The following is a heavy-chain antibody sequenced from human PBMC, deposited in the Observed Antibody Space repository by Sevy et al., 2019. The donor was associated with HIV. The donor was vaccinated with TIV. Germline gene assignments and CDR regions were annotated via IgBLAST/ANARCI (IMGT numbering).Heavy chain of an antibody. CDR1: GFAFSKYS. J-gene: IGHJ4*02. CDR2: LSFGCGEI. Sequence: GGSLRLSCAASGFAFSKYSMSWVRQPPGKGLEWVSTLSFGCGEINYADSVKGRFTISRDNSKSSVYLQMNNLRPEDTSVYYCAREGCTKPHDYWGQGTLVTVSS. D-gene: IGHD2-8*01. CDR3: AREGCTKPHDY. V-gene: IGHV3-23*01.